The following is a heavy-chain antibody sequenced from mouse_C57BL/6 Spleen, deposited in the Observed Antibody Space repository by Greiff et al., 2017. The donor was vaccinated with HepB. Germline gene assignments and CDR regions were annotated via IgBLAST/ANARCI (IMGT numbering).Heavy chain of an antibody. CDR1: GYAFSSYW. Sequence: VKLMESGAELVKPGASVKISCKASGYAFSSYWMNWVKQRPGKGLEWIGQIYPGDGDTNYNGKFKGKATLTADKSSSTAYMQLSSLTSEDSAVYFCARGVTRKGFAYWGQGTLVTVSA. CDR3: ARGVTRKGFAY. D-gene: IGHD2-2*01. V-gene: IGHV1-80*01. J-gene: IGHJ3*01. CDR2: IYPGDGDT.